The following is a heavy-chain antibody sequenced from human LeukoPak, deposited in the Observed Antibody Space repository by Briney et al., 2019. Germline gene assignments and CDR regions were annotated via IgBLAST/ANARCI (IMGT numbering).Heavy chain of an antibody. J-gene: IGHJ4*02. V-gene: IGHV4-30-4*01. CDR3: ARQYSGYDWEDY. Sequence: SQTLSLTCTVSGGSISSGDYYWSWIRQPPGKGLEWIGYIYYSGSTYYNPSLNSRVTISVDTSKNQFSLKLSSVTAADTAVYYCARQYSGYDWEDYWGQGTLVTVSS. D-gene: IGHD5-12*01. CDR2: IYYSGST. CDR1: GGSISSGDYY.